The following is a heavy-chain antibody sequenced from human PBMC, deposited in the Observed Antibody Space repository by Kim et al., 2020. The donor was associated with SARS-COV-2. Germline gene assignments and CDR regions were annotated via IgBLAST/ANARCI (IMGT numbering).Heavy chain of an antibody. V-gene: IGHV3-23*01. CDR1: GFTFNYYA. CDR3: ANLKRGGDAFDI. J-gene: IGHJ3*02. CDR2: INVDGGST. Sequence: GGSLRLSCAASGFTFNYYAMSWVRQAPGRGLEWVSAINVDGGSTYYADSVKGRFTISRDNSRNTLYLQMNILRAEDTAVYYCANLKRGGDAFDIWGQGT. D-gene: IGHD3-10*01.